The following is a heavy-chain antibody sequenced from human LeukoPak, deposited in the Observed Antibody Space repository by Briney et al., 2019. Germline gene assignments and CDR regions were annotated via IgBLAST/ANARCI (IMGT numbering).Heavy chain of an antibody. V-gene: IGHV4-34*01. CDR3: ARKEQWLPHDAFDI. J-gene: IGHJ3*02. D-gene: IGHD6-19*01. Sequence: SETLSLTCAVYGGSFSGYYWSWIRQPPGEGREWIGEINHSGTTNYNLSLKSRVTISVDTSKNQYSLKLSSVTAADTAVYYCARKEQWLPHDAFDIWGQGTMVTVSS. CDR1: GGSFSGYY. CDR2: INHSGTT.